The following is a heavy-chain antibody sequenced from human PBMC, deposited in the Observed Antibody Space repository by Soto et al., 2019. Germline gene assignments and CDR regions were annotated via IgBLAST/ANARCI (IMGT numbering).Heavy chain of an antibody. Sequence: ASVKVSCKASGYTFTGYYMHWVRQAPGQGLEWMGWINPNSGGTNYAQKFQGWVTMTRDTSISTAYMELSRLRSDDTAVYYCARGDIVGATIRFDPWVQGTLVTVSS. CDR3: ARGDIVGATIRFDP. CDR1: GYTFTGYY. CDR2: INPNSGGT. V-gene: IGHV1-2*04. J-gene: IGHJ5*02. D-gene: IGHD1-26*01.